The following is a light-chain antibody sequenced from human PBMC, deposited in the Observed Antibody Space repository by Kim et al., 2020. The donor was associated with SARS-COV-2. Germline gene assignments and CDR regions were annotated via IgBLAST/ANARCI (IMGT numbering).Light chain of an antibody. Sequence: EILLTQSPGTLSLSPGERATLSCRASQSVCSSCLAWYQQKPGQAPRLLIYGASIRATGIPDRFSGSGSGADFTLTISRLEPEDFAMYYCQEYDDSPPWTFGQGTKVEIK. CDR1: QSVCSSC. V-gene: IGKV3-20*01. J-gene: IGKJ1*01. CDR3: QEYDDSPPWT. CDR2: GAS.